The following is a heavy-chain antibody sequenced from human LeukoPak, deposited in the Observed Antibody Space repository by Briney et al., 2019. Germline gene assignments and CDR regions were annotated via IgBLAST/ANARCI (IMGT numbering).Heavy chain of an antibody. CDR1: GGSFSGHY. Sequence: SETLSLTCAVYGGSFSGHYWSWIRQPPGKGLEWIGEINHSGSTNYNPSLKSRVTISVDTSKNQFSLKLSSVTAADTAVYYCARIPSGIAAAGTSAKRDYWGQGTLVTVSS. V-gene: IGHV4-34*01. J-gene: IGHJ4*02. CDR2: INHSGST. D-gene: IGHD6-13*01. CDR3: ARIPSGIAAAGTSAKRDY.